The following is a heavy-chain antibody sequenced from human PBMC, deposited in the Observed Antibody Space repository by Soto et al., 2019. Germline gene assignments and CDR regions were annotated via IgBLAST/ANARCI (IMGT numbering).Heavy chain of an antibody. V-gene: IGHV1-18*01. CDR2: ISAYNGKR. CDR3: ARGRIVASIHDAFEI. J-gene: IGHJ3*02. CDR1: CYDFTSYG. Sequence: QGQLLQSGDEVKKPGASERVSCRASCYDFTSYGISWVRQAPGQGLEWVSWISAYNGKRDTAQKFQGRVTITLDTSTDTAHMELGDLTSADTAVYYCARGRIVASIHDAFEIWGQGTMVAVSS. D-gene: IGHD2-21*01.